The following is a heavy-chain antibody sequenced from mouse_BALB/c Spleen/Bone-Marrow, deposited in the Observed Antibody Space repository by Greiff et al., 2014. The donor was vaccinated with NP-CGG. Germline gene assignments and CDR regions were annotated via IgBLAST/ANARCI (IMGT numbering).Heavy chain of an antibody. J-gene: IGHJ4*01. Sequence: QVQLQQPGAELVRPGSSVKISCKASGYAFSSYWMNWVKQRPGQGLEWIGQIYPGDGVTNYNGKFKGKATLTADKSSSTAYMQLSSLTSEDSAVYFCARGVPMDYWGQGTSVTVSS. CDR1: GYAFSSYW. V-gene: IGHV1-80*01. CDR3: ARGVPMDY. CDR2: IYPGDGVT.